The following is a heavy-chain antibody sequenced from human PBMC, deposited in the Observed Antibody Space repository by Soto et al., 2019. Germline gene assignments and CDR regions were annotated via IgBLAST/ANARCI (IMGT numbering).Heavy chain of an antibody. D-gene: IGHD2-21*02. V-gene: IGHV3-23*01. CDR1: GFTFSDYA. J-gene: IGHJ5*01. Sequence: PGGSLRLSXAASGFTFSDYAMNWVRQGPGKGLQWVSVVSASAGTTYYADSVKGRFTISRDNSKNTMYMQMNSLRAEDTAVYYCVKGGSYRGGDCLGNWFDSWGQGTLVTVSS. CDR3: VKGGSYRGGDCLGNWFDS. CDR2: VSASAGTT.